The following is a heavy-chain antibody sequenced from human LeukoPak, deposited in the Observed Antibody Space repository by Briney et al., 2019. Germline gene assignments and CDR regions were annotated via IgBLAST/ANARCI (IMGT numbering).Heavy chain of an antibody. V-gene: IGHV1-69*10. D-gene: IGHD2-21*02. CDR2: IIPILGIA. CDR3: ARGRPLAYCGGDCYYDLDY. J-gene: IGHJ4*02. Sequence: VKVSCKASGGTFSSYAISWVRQAPGQGLEWMGRIIPILGIANYAQKFQGRVTITADKSTSTAYMELSSLRSKDTAVYYCARGRPLAYCGGDCYYDLDYWGQGTLVTVSS. CDR1: GGTFSSYA.